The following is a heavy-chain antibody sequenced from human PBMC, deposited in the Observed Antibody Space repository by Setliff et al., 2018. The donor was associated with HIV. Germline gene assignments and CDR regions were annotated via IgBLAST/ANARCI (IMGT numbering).Heavy chain of an antibody. CDR3: VRDLTTIVTRKVFDI. CDR2: ISYDGSYK. D-gene: IGHD4-4*01. CDR1: GFTFGSYA. V-gene: IGHV3-30*04. Sequence: PGGSLRLSCAASGFTFGSYAMHWVRQAPGKGLEWVAVISYDGSYKYYADSVKGRFTISRDNSKSTLYVQMNSLRADDTAVYYCVRDLTTIVTRKVFDIWGQGTMVTVS. J-gene: IGHJ3*02.